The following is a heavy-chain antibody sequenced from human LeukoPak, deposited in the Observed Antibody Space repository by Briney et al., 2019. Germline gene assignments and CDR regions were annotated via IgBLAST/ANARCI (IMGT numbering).Heavy chain of an antibody. V-gene: IGHV4-61*01. D-gene: IGHD6-13*01. J-gene: IGHJ4*02. Sequence: PSATLSLTCTVSGGSVSSGSYYWSWIRQPPGQALEWIGYIYYSGSTNYNPSLKSRVTISVDTSKNQFSLKLSSVTAADTAVYYCAREEQQLVFDYWGQGTLVTVSS. CDR2: IYYSGST. CDR1: GGSVSSGSYY. CDR3: AREEQQLVFDY.